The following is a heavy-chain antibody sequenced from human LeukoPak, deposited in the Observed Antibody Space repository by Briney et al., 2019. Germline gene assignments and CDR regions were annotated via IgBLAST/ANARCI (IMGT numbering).Heavy chain of an antibody. D-gene: IGHD3-22*01. Sequence: ASVKVSCKASGYTFTSYDINWVRQATGQGLEWMGWMKPDSGDTGYAQKFQGRVTLTRDTSISTAYMELSSLRSDDTAVYYCGGGSYYDSSEPDAFDIWGQGTMVTVSS. CDR3: GGGSYYDSSEPDAFDI. V-gene: IGHV1-8*01. CDR2: MKPDSGDT. J-gene: IGHJ3*02. CDR1: GYTFTSYD.